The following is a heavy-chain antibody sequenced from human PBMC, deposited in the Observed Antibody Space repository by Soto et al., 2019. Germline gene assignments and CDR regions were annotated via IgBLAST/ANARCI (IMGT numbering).Heavy chain of an antibody. CDR2: ISAYNANT. CDR1: GYTFTSYG. Sequence: QVQLVQSGAEVKKPGASVKVSCKASGYTFTSYGINWVRQAPGQGLEWMGWISAYNANTHYAQKPQXXXTXXTDTFTSTAYMELRSLRSDDTAVYYWARGENWFDPWGQGTLVTVSS. J-gene: IGHJ5*02. CDR3: ARGENWFDP. V-gene: IGHV1-18*01.